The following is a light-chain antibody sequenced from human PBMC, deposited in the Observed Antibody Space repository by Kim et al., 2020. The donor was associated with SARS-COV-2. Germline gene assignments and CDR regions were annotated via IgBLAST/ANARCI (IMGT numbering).Light chain of an antibody. V-gene: IGKV3-20*01. CDR3: QQYGNSPQT. CDR2: GAS. CDR1: QSVSSNY. J-gene: IGKJ2*01. Sequence: EIVLTQSPGTLSLSPGERATLSCRASQSVSSNYLAWYQQKPGQAPRLLIYGASSRATGIPDRFSGSGSGTDFTLTISRLEPEDCAVYYCQQYGNSPQTFGQGTKLEI.